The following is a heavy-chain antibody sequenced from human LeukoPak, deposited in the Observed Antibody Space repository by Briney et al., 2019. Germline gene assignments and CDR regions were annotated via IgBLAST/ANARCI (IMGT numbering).Heavy chain of an antibody. V-gene: IGHV4-34*12. Sequence: SETLSLTCAVYGGSFSGYYWSWIRQPPGKGLEWIGEIIHSGSTNYNPSLKSRVTISVDTSENQFSLKLSSVTAADTAVYYCARVKTSQSHAFDIWGQGTMVTVSS. CDR3: ARVKTSQSHAFDI. CDR1: GGSFSGYY. J-gene: IGHJ3*02. CDR2: IIHSGST.